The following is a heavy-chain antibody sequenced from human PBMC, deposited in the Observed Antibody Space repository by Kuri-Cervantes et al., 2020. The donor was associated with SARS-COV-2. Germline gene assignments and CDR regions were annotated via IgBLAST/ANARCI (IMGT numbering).Heavy chain of an antibody. CDR3: AKLFPCSSTSCGADDY. CDR2: ISYDGSNK. J-gene: IGHJ4*02. Sequence: GGSLRLTCAASGFTFSSYGMHWVRQAPGKGLEWVAVISYDGSNKYYADSVKGRFTISRDNSKNTLYLQMNSLRAEDTAVYYCAKLFPCSSTSCGADDYWGQGTLVTVSS. CDR1: GFTFSSYG. V-gene: IGHV3-30*18. D-gene: IGHD2-2*01.